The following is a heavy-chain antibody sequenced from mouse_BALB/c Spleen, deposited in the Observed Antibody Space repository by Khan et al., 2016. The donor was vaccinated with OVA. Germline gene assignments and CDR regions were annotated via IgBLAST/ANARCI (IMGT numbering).Heavy chain of an antibody. CDR1: GFSLTTYG. D-gene: IGHD2-4*01. Sequence: VQLKESGPGLVQPSQRLSITCTVSGFSLTTYGVHWVRQSPGTGLEWLGVIWSGGSTDYNAAFISRLSISKDSSKSQVFFKMNSLQVNDTAIYYGARNYDYDEGLAYWGQGTLVTVSA. J-gene: IGHJ3*01. CDR2: IWSGGST. CDR3: ARNYDYDEGLAY. V-gene: IGHV2-2*02.